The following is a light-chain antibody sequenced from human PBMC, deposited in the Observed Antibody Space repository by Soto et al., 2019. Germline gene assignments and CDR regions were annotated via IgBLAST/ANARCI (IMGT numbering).Light chain of an antibody. CDR1: QGIRND. CDR3: LQDYNYPRT. J-gene: IGKJ1*01. V-gene: IGKV1-6*01. CDR2: AAS. Sequence: AIQMTQSPSSLSASVGDRVTITCRASQGIRNDVGWYQQKPGKAPKLLIYAASSLPSGVPSRFSGSGAGTDFTLTNSSLQPEDLATYYCLQDYNYPRTFGQGTKVEIK.